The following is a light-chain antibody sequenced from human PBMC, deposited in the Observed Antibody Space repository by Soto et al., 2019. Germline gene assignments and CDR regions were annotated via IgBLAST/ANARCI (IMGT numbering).Light chain of an antibody. V-gene: IGLV2-14*01. CDR1: SSDFGGYNF. CDR2: AVS. Sequence: QSALTQPASVSGSPGQSITISCTGTSSDFGGYNFVSWYQHRPGKAPKLMIYAVSNRPSGVSNRFSGSKSGNTASLTISGLQAEDEADYYCCSYTSYSPYVFGTGTKVTLL. J-gene: IGLJ1*01. CDR3: CSYTSYSPYV.